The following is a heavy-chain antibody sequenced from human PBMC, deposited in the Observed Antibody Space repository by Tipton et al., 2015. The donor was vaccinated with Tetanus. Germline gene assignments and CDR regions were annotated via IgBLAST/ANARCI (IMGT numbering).Heavy chain of an antibody. Sequence: TLSLTCTVSGASISGYYWSWIRQTPGKGLEWIGYIYSSGSFNYNPSLRSRVTLSVDTSQQQFSLNLRSMTAADTAVYYCARGAHEPWWYFALWGRGTLVAVSS. CDR2: IYSSGSF. CDR3: ARGAHEPWWYFAL. V-gene: IGHV4-59*01. J-gene: IGHJ2*01. D-gene: IGHD1-14*01. CDR1: GASISGYY.